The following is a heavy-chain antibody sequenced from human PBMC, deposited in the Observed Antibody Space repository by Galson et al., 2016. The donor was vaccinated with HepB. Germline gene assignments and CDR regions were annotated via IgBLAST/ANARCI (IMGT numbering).Heavy chain of an antibody. J-gene: IGHJ4*02. CDR2: ISSSGDTT. Sequence: SLRLSCAASGFTFSLYYMHWIRQAPGTGLEWVSYISSSGDTTDYPDSVKGRFTVSRDNAKNSLYLQMNSLRVEDTAIYYCARDEAVTGLIDYWGQGTLVTVSS. CDR1: GFTFSLYY. D-gene: IGHD6-19*01. V-gene: IGHV3-11*01. CDR3: ARDEAVTGLIDY.